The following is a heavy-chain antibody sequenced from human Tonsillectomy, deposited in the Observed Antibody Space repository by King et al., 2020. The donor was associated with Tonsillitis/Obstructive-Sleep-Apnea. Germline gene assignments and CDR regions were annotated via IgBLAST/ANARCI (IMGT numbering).Heavy chain of an antibody. D-gene: IGHD4-11*01. CDR2: IDWDDDK. V-gene: IGHV2-70*11. CDR1: GFSLSTSGMC. CDR3: ARTAHEYSNYQSDYYYYIDV. Sequence: TLKESGPALVKPTQTLTLTCTFSGFSLSTSGMCVSWIRQPPGKALEWLARIDWDDDKYYNTSLKTRLTISKDTSKNQVVLTMTNMDPVDTATYYCARTAHEYSNYQSDYYYYIDVWGKGTTVTVSS. J-gene: IGHJ6*03.